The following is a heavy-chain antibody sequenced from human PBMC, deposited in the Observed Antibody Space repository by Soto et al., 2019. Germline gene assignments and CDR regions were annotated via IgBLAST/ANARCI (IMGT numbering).Heavy chain of an antibody. CDR2: IYHSGST. D-gene: IGHD3-3*01. V-gene: IGHV4-4*02. CDR1: VVSISSSNW. J-gene: IGHJ6*01. Sequence: SETLSLTCAFSVVSISSSNWWSWVREPPGKGLEWIGEIYHSGSTNYNPSLKSRVTISVDKSKNQFSLKLSSVTAADTAVYYCARTERITIFGVAAGDYGMEVLGQATTVNVSS. CDR3: ARTERITIFGVAAGDYGMEV.